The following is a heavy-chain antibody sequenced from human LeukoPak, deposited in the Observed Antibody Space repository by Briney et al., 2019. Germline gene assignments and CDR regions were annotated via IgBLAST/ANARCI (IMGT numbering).Heavy chain of an antibody. D-gene: IGHD3-16*01. J-gene: IGHJ4*02. Sequence: GGSLRLSCVASDFTFDFYWMTWVRQAPGKGLEWVAVIWYDGSNKYYADSVKGRFTISRDNSKNTLYLQMNSLRAEDTAVYYCARESLGEPGGHNDYWGQGTLVTVSS. CDR1: DFTFDFYW. CDR2: IWYDGSNK. CDR3: ARESLGEPGGHNDY. V-gene: IGHV3-33*08.